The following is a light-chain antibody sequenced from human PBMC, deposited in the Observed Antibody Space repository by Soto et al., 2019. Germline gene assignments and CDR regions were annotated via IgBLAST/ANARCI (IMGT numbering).Light chain of an antibody. CDR1: QSISTW. CDR2: DAS. J-gene: IGKJ1*01. V-gene: IGKV1-5*01. CDR3: QQYVTAFRT. Sequence: DIQLTQSPSDLLASAGGRGTITCRASQSISTWLAWYQQKPAKAPQLLIYDASQLETGVPSRFSRSGSGTDFTFTISSLHPDDFATYYCQQYVTAFRTFGQGTKVDIK.